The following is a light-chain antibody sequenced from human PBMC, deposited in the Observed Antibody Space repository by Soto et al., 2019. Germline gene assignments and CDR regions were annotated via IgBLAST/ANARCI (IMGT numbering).Light chain of an antibody. CDR1: QGISSY. V-gene: IGKV1-8*01. CDR3: QHYYSYPWT. J-gene: IGKJ1*01. Sequence: AIRMTQSPSSLSASTGDRVTITCRASQGISSYFAWYQQKPGKAPKLLIYAASTLQSGVPSRFSGSGSGTDFTLTISCLQSEDFATYYCQHYYSYPWTFGQGTKVEIK. CDR2: AAS.